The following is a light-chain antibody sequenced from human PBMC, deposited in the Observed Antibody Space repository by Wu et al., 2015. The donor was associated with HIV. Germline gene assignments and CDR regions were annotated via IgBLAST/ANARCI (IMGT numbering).Light chain of an antibody. CDR1: QTVNSNH. V-gene: IGKV3-20*01. CDR3: QQYGRSPAT. Sequence: EIVLTQSPATLSLSPGETATLSCRASQTVNSNHLSWYQHKPGQAPRLLVYGASSRATGIPDRFSGSGSGTDFTLTISRLEPEDFAVYYCQQYGRSPATFGQGTKVEIK. CDR2: GAS. J-gene: IGKJ1*01.